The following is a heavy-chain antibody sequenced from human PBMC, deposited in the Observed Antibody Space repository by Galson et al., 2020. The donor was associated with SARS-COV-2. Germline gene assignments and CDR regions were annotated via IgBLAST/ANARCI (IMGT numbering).Heavy chain of an antibody. J-gene: IGHJ4*02. CDR1: GYTLTELS. Sequence: ASVKVSCKVSGYTLTELSMHWVRQAPGKGLEWTGGYDPADGETIYAQKFQGRVTMTEDTSTDTAYMELSSLGSEDTAVYYCATWPAALGVKSGYDLLYEWGQGTLVVVSS. CDR3: ATWPAALGVKSGYDLLYE. CDR2: YDPADGET. V-gene: IGHV1-24*01. D-gene: IGHD5-12*01.